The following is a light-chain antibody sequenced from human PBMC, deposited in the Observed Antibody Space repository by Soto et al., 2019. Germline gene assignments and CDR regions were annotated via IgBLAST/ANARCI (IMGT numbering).Light chain of an antibody. Sequence: DIVLNPTPDSLSVSLNERATIKCKSSQSAGNFLAWYQQKPGQAPRLLISGASTRATGIPARFSGSGSGTEFTLTISSLQSEDFAVYYCQQYNNWLIPFCHGARLEIK. J-gene: IGKJ5*01. CDR3: QQYNNWLIP. CDR1: QSAGNF. CDR2: GAS. V-gene: IGKV3-15*01.